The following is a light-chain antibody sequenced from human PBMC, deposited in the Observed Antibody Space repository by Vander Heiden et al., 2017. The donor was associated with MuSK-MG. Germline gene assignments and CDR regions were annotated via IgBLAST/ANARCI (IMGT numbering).Light chain of an antibody. V-gene: IGKV1-13*02. CDR3: QQCNSYPQGYT. J-gene: IGKJ2*01. CDR2: DAS. Sequence: AIQLSQSPSSLSASVGDRVTITCRASQGISSALAWYQQKPGKAPKLLIYDASSLERGVPSRFSGSGSGTDFTLTISSLHPEDFATYYCQQCNSYPQGYTFGQGTKLEIK. CDR1: QGISSA.